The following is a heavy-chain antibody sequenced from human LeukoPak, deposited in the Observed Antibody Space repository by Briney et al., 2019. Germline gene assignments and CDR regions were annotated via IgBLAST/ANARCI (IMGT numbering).Heavy chain of an antibody. CDR3: ARVHYGSGSYYNTRIDYYYYYYMDV. D-gene: IGHD3-10*01. Sequence: SETLSLTCTVSGGSISSYYWSWIRQPPGKGLEWIGYIYYSGSTNYNPSLKSRVTISVDTSKNQFSLKLSSVTAADTAVYYCARVHYGSGSYYNTRIDYYYYYYMDVWGKGTTVTVSS. V-gene: IGHV4-59*01. J-gene: IGHJ6*03. CDR2: IYYSGST. CDR1: GGSISSYY.